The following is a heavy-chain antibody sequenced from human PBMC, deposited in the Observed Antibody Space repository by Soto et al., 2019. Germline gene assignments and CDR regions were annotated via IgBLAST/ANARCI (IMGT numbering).Heavy chain of an antibody. CDR1: GFTFSSYW. CDR2: IKQDGTEN. D-gene: IGHD3-22*01. V-gene: IGHV3-7*01. J-gene: IGHJ4*02. Sequence: ESGGGLVQPGGSLRLSCAASGFTFSSYWMSWVRQAPGKGLEWVASIKQDGTENYYVDSVKGRFTISRDNAKNSLYLQMNSLRAEDTALYYCARGYYGAPDYWGQGTLVTVSS. CDR3: ARGYYGAPDY.